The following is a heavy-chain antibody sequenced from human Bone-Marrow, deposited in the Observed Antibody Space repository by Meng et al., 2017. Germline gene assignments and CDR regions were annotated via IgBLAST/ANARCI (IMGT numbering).Heavy chain of an antibody. D-gene: IGHD3-16*01. CDR1: GFTFSSYS. CDR3: AKDRDYDYVWGSFDY. V-gene: IGHV3-23*01. J-gene: IGHJ4*02. CDR2: ISGSGGST. Sequence: GGSLRLSCAASGFTFSSYSMNWVRQAPGKGLEWVSAISGSGGSTYYADSVKGRFAISRDNSRDTLYLQMNSLRAEDTAVYYCAKDRDYDYVWGSFDYWGQGTLVTVSS.